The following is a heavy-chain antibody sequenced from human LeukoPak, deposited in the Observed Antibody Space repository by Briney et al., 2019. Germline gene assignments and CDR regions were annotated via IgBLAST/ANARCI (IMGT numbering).Heavy chain of an antibody. J-gene: IGHJ4*02. CDR2: IKQDGSEK. CDR1: GFTFSSYW. Sequence: PGGSLRLSCAASGFTFSSYWMSWVRQAPGKGLEWVANIKQDGSEKYYVDSVKGRFTISRDNAKNSLYLQMNSLRAEDTAVYYCARDCPFIIAAEVGDVYQNGNDYWGQGTLVTVSS. CDR3: ARDCPFIIAAEVGDVYQNGNDY. V-gene: IGHV3-7*01. D-gene: IGHD6-6*01.